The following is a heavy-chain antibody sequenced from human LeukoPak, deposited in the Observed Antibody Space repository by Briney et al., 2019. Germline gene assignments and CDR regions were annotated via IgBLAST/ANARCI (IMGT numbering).Heavy chain of an antibody. J-gene: IGHJ4*02. CDR2: IWYDGSNK. Sequence: QTGGSLRLSCAASGFTFSSYGMHWVRQAPGKGLEWVAVIWYDGSNKYYADSVKGRFTISRDNSKNTLYLQMNSLRAEDTAVYYCARDLGYFDCPADWGQGTLVTVSS. CDR3: ARDLGYFDCPAD. CDR1: GFTFSSYG. V-gene: IGHV3-33*01. D-gene: IGHD3-9*01.